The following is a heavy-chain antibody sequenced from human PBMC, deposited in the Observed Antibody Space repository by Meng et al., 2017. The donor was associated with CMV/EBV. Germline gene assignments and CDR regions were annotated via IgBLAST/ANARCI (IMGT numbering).Heavy chain of an antibody. J-gene: IGHJ4*02. D-gene: IGHD1-26*01. CDR3: ARDNLGGSYDY. CDR2: IYKSGST. CDR1: GGYVSSNNYY. Sequence: CTVSGGYVSSNNYYWTWIRQPPGKGLEWIGYIYKSGSTNYNPSLKSRVTISADTSKNQFSLKLSSVTAADTAVYYCARDNLGGSYDYWGQGTLVTVSS. V-gene: IGHV4-61*01.